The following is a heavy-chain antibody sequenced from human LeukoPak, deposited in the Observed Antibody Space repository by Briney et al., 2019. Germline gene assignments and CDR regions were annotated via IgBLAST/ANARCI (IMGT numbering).Heavy chain of an antibody. D-gene: IGHD3-10*01. CDR1: GFRFSSYA. CDR3: ARDNYYGSRSYLYNFDY. J-gene: IGHJ4*02. V-gene: IGHV3-23*01. Sequence: GGSLRLSCAASGFRFSSYAMSWVRQAPGKGLEWVSAISGSGVSTYYADSVKGRFTVSRDNAKNSLYLQMNSLRAEDTAVYYCARDNYYGSRSYLYNFDYWGQGTLVTVSS. CDR2: ISGSGVST.